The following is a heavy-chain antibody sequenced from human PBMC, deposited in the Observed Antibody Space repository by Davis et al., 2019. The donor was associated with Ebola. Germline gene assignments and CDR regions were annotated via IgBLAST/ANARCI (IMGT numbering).Heavy chain of an antibody. Sequence: ASVKVSCKASGYTFTSYDINWVRQATGHGLEWMGWMNPNSGNTGYAQKFQGRVTMTRNTSISTAYMELGSLRFEDTAVYYCARGRWVAARWFDPWGQGTLVTVSS. V-gene: IGHV1-8*01. CDR3: ARGRWVAARWFDP. CDR1: GYTFTSYD. CDR2: MNPNSGNT. J-gene: IGHJ5*02. D-gene: IGHD6-6*01.